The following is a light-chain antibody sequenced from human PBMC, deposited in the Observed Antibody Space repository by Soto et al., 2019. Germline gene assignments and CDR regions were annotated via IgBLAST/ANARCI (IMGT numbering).Light chain of an antibody. CDR3: QQYDTSPRT. Sequence: EIVLTQSPGTLSLSPGERATLSCRASRSVNNNYLAWYQQKPGQAPRLLIFGASSRATGIPDRFIGSGSGTEFILTISRLEPEDFAVYYCQQYDTSPRTFGQGTKVDIK. CDR1: RSVNNNY. CDR2: GAS. J-gene: IGKJ1*01. V-gene: IGKV3-20*01.